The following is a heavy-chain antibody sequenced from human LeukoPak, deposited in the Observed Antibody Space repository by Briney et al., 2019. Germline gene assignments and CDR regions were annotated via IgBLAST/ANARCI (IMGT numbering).Heavy chain of an antibody. CDR2: INHSGST. V-gene: IGHV4-34*01. D-gene: IGHD5-12*01. Sequence: SETLSLTCAVYGGSFSGYYWSWIRQPPGKGLEWIGEINHSGSTNYNPSLKSRVTMSVDTSKNQFSLKLSSVTAADTAVYYCARSREWLRFFDYWGQGTLVTVSS. J-gene: IGHJ4*02. CDR1: GGSFSGYY. CDR3: ARSREWLRFFDY.